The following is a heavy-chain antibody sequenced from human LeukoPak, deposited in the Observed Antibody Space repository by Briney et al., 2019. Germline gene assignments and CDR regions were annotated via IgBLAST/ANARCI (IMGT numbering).Heavy chain of an antibody. Sequence: SETLSLTCTVPGGSISSYYWSWIRQPPGKGLEWIGYIYYSGSTNYNPSLKSRVTISVDTSKNQFSLKLSSVTAADTAVYYCAGGSSTSCSFDYWGQGTLVTVSS. CDR2: IYYSGST. J-gene: IGHJ4*02. V-gene: IGHV4-59*01. D-gene: IGHD2-2*01. CDR3: AGGSSTSCSFDY. CDR1: GGSISSYY.